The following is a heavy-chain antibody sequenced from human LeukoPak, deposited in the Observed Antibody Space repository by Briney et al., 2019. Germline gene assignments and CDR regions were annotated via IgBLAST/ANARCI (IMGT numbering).Heavy chain of an antibody. Sequence: GGSLRLSCAAPGFTFSNYAMNWVRQAPGKGLEYVSAISSNGHNTYYANSVKGRFTISRDNSKNTLFLQMGSLRAEDMAVYYCARGLGGGYDHYYFDYWGQGTLVTVSS. CDR1: GFTFSNYA. J-gene: IGHJ4*02. D-gene: IGHD5-12*01. V-gene: IGHV3-64*01. CDR3: ARGLGGGYDHYYFDY. CDR2: ISSNGHNT.